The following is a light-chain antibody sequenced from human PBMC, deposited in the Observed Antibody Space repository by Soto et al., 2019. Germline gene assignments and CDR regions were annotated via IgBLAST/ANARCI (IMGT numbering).Light chain of an antibody. V-gene: IGKV1-39*01. CDR3: QQSYSAPRT. Sequence: IQMTQSPSSLSASVVDRVTITFRASQSISRNLNWYQQKPGKAPELLIYAASSLQSGVPSRFSGSGSGTDFTLTINSLQPEDFATYYCQQSYSAPRTFGQGTKVDIK. CDR2: AAS. J-gene: IGKJ1*01. CDR1: QSISRN.